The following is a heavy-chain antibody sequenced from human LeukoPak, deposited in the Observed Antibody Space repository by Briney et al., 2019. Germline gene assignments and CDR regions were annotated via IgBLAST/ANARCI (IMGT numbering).Heavy chain of an antibody. D-gene: IGHD1-14*01. Sequence: SGPTLVNPTQTLTLPCTLSGFSLSTSGMRVSWIRQPPGKALEWLARIDWDDDKFYSTSLKTRLTISKDTSKNQVVLTMTNMDPVDTATYYCARMRGDNLGMDVWGKGTTVTVSS. CDR2: IDWDDDK. CDR3: ARMRGDNLGMDV. CDR1: GFSLSTSGMR. V-gene: IGHV2-70*04. J-gene: IGHJ6*03.